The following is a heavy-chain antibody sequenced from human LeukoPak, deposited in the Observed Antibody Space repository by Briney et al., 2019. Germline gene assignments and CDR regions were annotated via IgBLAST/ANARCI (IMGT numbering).Heavy chain of an antibody. Sequence: GGSLRLSCAASGFTFSSYAMSWVRQAPGKGLEWVSAISGSGGSTFYADSMKGRFTISRDNSKNTLYLQMNSLRAEDTAVYYCAKNSGWLAHFDYWGQGTLVTVSS. CDR3: AKNSGWLAHFDY. D-gene: IGHD6-19*01. V-gene: IGHV3-23*01. CDR1: GFTFSSYA. J-gene: IGHJ4*02. CDR2: ISGSGGST.